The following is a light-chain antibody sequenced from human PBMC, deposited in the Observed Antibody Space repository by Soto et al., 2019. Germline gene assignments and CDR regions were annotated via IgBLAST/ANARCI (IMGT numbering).Light chain of an antibody. CDR1: SSDVGGYNY. CDR3: SSYTSSSSVV. J-gene: IGLJ2*01. V-gene: IGLV2-14*01. Sequence: QSVLTQPASVSGSPGQSITISCTGTSSDVGGYNYVSWYQQHPGKAPKLMIYDVSNRPSGVSNRFSGSKSGNTASLTISGVQAEDEADYYFSSYTSSSSVVFGGGTKLTVL. CDR2: DVS.